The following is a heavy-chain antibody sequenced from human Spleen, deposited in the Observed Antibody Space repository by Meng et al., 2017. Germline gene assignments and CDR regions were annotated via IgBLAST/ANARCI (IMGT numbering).Heavy chain of an antibody. CDR2: ISSRSSYI. Sequence: GGSLRLSCAASGFSFSVHAMHWVRQAPGKGLEWVSSISSRSSYIYYADSVKGRFTISRDNAKKLLYLQMNSLRAEDTAVYYCARDLSLKYYYGPGEYWGQGTMVTVSS. D-gene: IGHD3-10*01. V-gene: IGHV3-21*01. CDR3: ARDLSLKYYYGPGEY. J-gene: IGHJ3*01. CDR1: GFSFSVHA.